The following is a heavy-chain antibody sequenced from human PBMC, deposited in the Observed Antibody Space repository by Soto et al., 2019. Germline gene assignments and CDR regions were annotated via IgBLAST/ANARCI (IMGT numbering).Heavy chain of an antibody. CDR3: ARAVLAGYYYYGMDV. CDR2: INPNSGGT. J-gene: IGHJ6*02. V-gene: IGHV1-2*02. D-gene: IGHD3-3*02. Sequence: GASVKVSCKASGYTFTGYYMLWVRQAPGQGLEWMGWINPNSGGTNYAQKFQGRVTMTRDTSISTAYMELSRLRSDDTAVYYCARAVLAGYYYYGMDVWGQGTTVTVSS. CDR1: GYTFTGYY.